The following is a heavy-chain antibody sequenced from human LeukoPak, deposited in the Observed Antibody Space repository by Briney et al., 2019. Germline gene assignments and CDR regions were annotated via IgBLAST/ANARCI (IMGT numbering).Heavy chain of an antibody. Sequence: GGSLRLSCAASGFTFSSYSMNWVRQAPGKGLEWVSYISSSSSTIYYADSVKGRFTISRDNAKNSLYLQMNSLRADDTAVYYCARVLHKRNYDGSDYYGYWGQGTLVTVSS. D-gene: IGHD3-22*01. CDR1: GFTFSSYS. CDR2: ISSSSSTI. J-gene: IGHJ4*02. CDR3: ARVLHKRNYDGSDYYGY. V-gene: IGHV3-48*01.